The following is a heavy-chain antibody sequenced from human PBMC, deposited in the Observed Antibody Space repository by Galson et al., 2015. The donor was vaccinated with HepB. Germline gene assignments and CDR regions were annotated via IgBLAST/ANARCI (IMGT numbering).Heavy chain of an antibody. D-gene: IGHD2-21*01. Sequence: PALVKPTQTLTLTCTFSGFSLSTSGVGVGWIRQPPGKALEWLALIYWDDDKRYSPSLKSRLTITKDTSKNQVVLTMTNMDPVDTATYYCAHTMLAYCGGDCYWFGRLRFGAFDIWGQGTMVTVSS. V-gene: IGHV2-5*02. CDR3: AHTMLAYCGGDCYWFGRLRFGAFDI. CDR1: GFSLSTSGVG. CDR2: IYWDDDK. J-gene: IGHJ3*02.